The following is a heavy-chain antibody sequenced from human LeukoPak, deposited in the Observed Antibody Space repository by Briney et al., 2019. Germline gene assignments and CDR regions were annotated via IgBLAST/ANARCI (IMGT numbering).Heavy chain of an antibody. Sequence: ASVKVSCKASGYRFTSYGITWVRQAPGQGLEWMGWISAYNGNTNYAQKLQGRVTLTTDTSTSTAYMELRSLRSDDTAVYYCAREGDCSGGTCYSTMNWFDPWGQGTLVTVSS. D-gene: IGHD2-15*01. CDR3: AREGDCSGGTCYSTMNWFDP. CDR2: ISAYNGNT. CDR1: GYRFTSYG. V-gene: IGHV1-18*01. J-gene: IGHJ5*02.